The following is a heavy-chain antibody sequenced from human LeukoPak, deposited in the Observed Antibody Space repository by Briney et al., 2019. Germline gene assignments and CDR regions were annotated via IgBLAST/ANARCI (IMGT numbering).Heavy chain of an antibody. CDR2: MNPNSGNT. Sequence: ASVKVSCKASGYTFTSYDINWVRQATGQGLEWMGWMNPNSGNTGYAQKFQGRVTMTRNTSISTAYMELSSLRSEDTAVYYCARDFESLEQQFGMDVWGQGTTVTVSS. D-gene: IGHD6-13*01. CDR3: ARDFESLEQQFGMDV. J-gene: IGHJ6*02. CDR1: GYTFTSYD. V-gene: IGHV1-8*01.